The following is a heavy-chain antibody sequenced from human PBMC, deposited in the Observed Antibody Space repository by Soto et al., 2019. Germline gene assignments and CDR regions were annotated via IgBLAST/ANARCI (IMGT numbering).Heavy chain of an antibody. V-gene: IGHV3-30-3*01. CDR1: GFTFSSYA. J-gene: IGHJ6*02. D-gene: IGHD3-22*01. Sequence: PGGSLRLSCAASGFTFSSYAMHWVRQAPGKGLEWVAVISYDGSNKYYADSVEGRFTISRDNSKNTLYLQMNSLRAEDTAVYYCARGLVTMIVAYYYGMDVWGQGTTVTVSS. CDR2: ISYDGSNK. CDR3: ARGLVTMIVAYYYGMDV.